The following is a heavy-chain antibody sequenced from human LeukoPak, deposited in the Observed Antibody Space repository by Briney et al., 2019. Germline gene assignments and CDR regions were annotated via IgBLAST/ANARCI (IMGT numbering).Heavy chain of an antibody. J-gene: IGHJ3*02. CDR1: GGSISTYY. V-gene: IGHV4-59*01. D-gene: IGHD3-10*01. CDR3: SSYGSMNVFDI. CDR2: ISYSGST. Sequence: SETLSLTCTVSGGSISTYYWSWIRQPPGKGLEWIGYISYSGSTNYNPSLKSRVTISVDTSKNRFSLKVSSVTAADTAVYYCSSYGSMNVFDIWGQGTMVTVSS.